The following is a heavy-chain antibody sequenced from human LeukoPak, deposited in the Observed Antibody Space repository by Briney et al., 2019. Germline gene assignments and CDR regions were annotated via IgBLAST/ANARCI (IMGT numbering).Heavy chain of an antibody. J-gene: IGHJ5*02. V-gene: IGHV4-39*02. Sequence: SETLSLACTVSGGSISSSYYYWGWIPQPPGMGLEWIGSIYYSGSTYYYPSLRSRITISVDTSKNQFSLKLSSVTAADTAVYYCARDPQIPADSSGYYYGNWFDPWGQGTLVTVSS. CDR3: ARDPQIPADSSGYYYGNWFDP. CDR2: IYYSGST. D-gene: IGHD3-22*01. CDR1: GGSISSSYYY.